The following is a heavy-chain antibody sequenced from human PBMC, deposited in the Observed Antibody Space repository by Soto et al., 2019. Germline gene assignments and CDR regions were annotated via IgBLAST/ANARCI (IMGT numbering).Heavy chain of an antibody. J-gene: IGHJ4*02. CDR2: IKQDGSEK. Sequence: GGSLRLSCSASGFPFRIYWMSWVRQAPGKGLEWVANIKQDGSEKDFADSVKGRFTISRDNVKSSLYLQMNSLRVEDTAVYYCVRDTGDDYYDYWGQGTLFTVSS. V-gene: IGHV3-7*01. CDR3: VRDTGDDYYDY. D-gene: IGHD3-16*01. CDR1: GFPFRIYW.